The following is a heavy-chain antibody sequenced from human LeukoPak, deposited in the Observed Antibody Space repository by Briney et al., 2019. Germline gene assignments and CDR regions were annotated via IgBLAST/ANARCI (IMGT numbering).Heavy chain of an antibody. J-gene: IGHJ4*02. Sequence: ASVKVSCKASGYTFTSYAMNWVRQAPGQGLEWMGWVSPYNGDTNYAQKFQDRVTMTTDTSTNTAYMELRSLRSDDTAVYYCARDFTPPPAAGTGGVFDYWGQGTLVTVSS. CDR2: VSPYNGDT. CDR1: GYTFTSYA. D-gene: IGHD6-13*01. CDR3: ARDFTPPPAAGTGGVFDY. V-gene: IGHV1-18*01.